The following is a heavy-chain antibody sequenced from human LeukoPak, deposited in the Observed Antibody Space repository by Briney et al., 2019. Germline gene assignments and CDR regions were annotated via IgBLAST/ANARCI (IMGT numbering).Heavy chain of an antibody. CDR2: IYYSGST. CDR3: AREGVDTAMAETDDAFDI. J-gene: IGHJ3*02. Sequence: SETLSLTCTVSGGSISSGGYYWSWIRQHPGKGLEWIGYIYYSGSTYYNPSLKSRVTISVDTSRNQFSLKLSSVTAADTAVYYCAREGVDTAMAETDDAFDIWGQGTMVTVSP. D-gene: IGHD5-18*01. V-gene: IGHV4-31*03. CDR1: GGSISSGGYY.